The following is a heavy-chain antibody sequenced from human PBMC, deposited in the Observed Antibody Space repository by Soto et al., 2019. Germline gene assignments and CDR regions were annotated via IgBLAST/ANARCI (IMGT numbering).Heavy chain of an antibody. D-gene: IGHD2-8*01. CDR3: ARDGDQGFCTI. CDR1: GFTFSSYG. V-gene: IGHV3-33*01. CDR2: IWYDGNNK. J-gene: IGHJ3*02. Sequence: QVQLVESGGGVVQPGRSLRLSCAASGFTFSSYGMHWVRQAPGKGREWVAVIWYDGNNKYYADSVKGRFTISRDNSKSTLDPQMNSLSAEDTAVHYGARDGDQGFCTIWGQGTMVTVAS.